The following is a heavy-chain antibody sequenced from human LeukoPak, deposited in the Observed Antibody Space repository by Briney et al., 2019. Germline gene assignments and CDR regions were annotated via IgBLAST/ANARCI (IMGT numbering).Heavy chain of an antibody. J-gene: IGHJ1*01. Sequence: GGSLRLSCEAPGFTFSRYWMHWFRQAPGKGLNWVLSFKSDGKTNYAGSVKGRFTISRDNAKNTVSLQMDSLRAEDTGVYYCARAPSEVGGYYPEYFRHWGQGTLVTVSS. V-gene: IGHV3-74*01. CDR1: GFTFSRYW. CDR3: ARAPSEVGGYYPEYFRH. D-gene: IGHD3-22*01. CDR2: FKSDGKT.